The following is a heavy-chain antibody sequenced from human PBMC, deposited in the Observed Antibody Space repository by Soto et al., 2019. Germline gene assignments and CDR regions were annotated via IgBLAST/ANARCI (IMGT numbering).Heavy chain of an antibody. D-gene: IGHD1-20*01. CDR2: IIPIFGTA. J-gene: IGHJ6*02. CDR1: GGTFSSYA. V-gene: IGHV1-69*01. Sequence: QVQLVQSGAEVKKPGSSVKVSCKASGGTFSSYAISWVRQAPGQGLEWMGGIIPIFGTANYAQKFQGRVTITADESTSTAYMELGSLRSEDTAVYYCARDPDRVTGTPFGMDVWGQGTTVTVSS. CDR3: ARDPDRVTGTPFGMDV.